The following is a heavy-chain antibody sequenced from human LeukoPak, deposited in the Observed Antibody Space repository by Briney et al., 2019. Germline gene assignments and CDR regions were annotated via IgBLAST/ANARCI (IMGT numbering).Heavy chain of an antibody. Sequence: GGSLRLSCAASGFTFSSYGMHWVRQAPGKGLEWVAFIRYDGSNKYYADSVKGRFTISRDNSKNTLYLQINSLRAEDTAVYYCAKDPYVLAGLRRGPYDYWGQGTLVTVSS. J-gene: IGHJ4*02. CDR1: GFTFSSYG. D-gene: IGHD6-13*01. V-gene: IGHV3-30*02. CDR3: AKDPYVLAGLRRGPYDY. CDR2: IRYDGSNK.